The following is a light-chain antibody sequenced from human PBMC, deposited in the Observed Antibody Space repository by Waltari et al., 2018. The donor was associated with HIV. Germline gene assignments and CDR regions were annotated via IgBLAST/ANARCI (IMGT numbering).Light chain of an antibody. CDR1: QSVGSN. J-gene: IGKJ1*01. Sequence: EIVMTQSPATLSVSPGDRATLSCRASQSVGSNLAWYQQKPGQAPRLLMYGASTRATGVPGRFSGRGSGTEFALTISSLQSEDFALYYGQQSKNWWSFGQGTKVEIK. CDR3: QQSKNWWS. V-gene: IGKV3-15*01. CDR2: GAS.